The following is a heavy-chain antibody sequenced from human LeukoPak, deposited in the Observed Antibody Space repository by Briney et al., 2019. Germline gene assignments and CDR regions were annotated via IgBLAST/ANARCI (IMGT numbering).Heavy chain of an antibody. CDR2: IYYSGST. D-gene: IGHD2-2*03. CDR3: ARGGMDDPAFDY. CDR1: GGSISSGGYY. V-gene: IGHV4-31*03. J-gene: IGHJ4*02. Sequence: TLSLTCTVSGGSISSGGYYWSWIRQHPGKGLEWIGYIYYSGSTYYNPSLKSRVTISVDTSKNQFSLKLSSVTAADTAVYYCARGGMDDPAFDYWGQGTLVTVSS.